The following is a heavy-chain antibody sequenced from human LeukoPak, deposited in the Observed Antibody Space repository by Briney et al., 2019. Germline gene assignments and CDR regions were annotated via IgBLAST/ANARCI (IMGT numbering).Heavy chain of an antibody. J-gene: IGHJ4*02. V-gene: IGHV3-23*01. Sequence: GGSLRLSCAASGFTFRSYAMSSVRQAPGKGLEWVSAISGSGDSTSYADSVKGRFTISRDNSKNTLYLQMYSLRAEDTAIYYCAKDLMTLVRGAVTRWGQGTLVTVSS. CDR1: GFTFRSYA. CDR3: AKDLMTLVRGAVTR. CDR2: ISGSGDST. D-gene: IGHD3-10*01.